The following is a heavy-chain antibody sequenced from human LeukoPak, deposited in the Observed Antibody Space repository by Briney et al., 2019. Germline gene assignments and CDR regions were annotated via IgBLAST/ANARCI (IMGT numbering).Heavy chain of an antibody. CDR3: ALHRGYSGYLFDY. Sequence: ASVEVSCKASGYTFTGYYMHWVRQAPGQGLEWMGWINPNSGGTNYAQKFQGRVTMTRDTSISTAYMELSRLRSEDTAVYYCALHRGYSGYLFDYWGQGTLVTVSS. J-gene: IGHJ4*02. CDR1: GYTFTGYY. D-gene: IGHD5-12*01. V-gene: IGHV1-2*02. CDR2: INPNSGGT.